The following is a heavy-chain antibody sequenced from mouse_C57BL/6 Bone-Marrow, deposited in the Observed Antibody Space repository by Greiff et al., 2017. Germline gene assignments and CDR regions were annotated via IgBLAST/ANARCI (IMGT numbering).Heavy chain of an antibody. J-gene: IGHJ3*01. Sequence: QVHVKQSGAELVRPGASVTLSCKASGYTFTDYEMHWVKQTPVHGLEWIGALDPETGGTAYNQKFKGTAILTADKSSSTAYMELRSLTSEDSAVYYCTRRCGLLTRWFAYWGQGTLVTVSA. D-gene: IGHD2-3*01. V-gene: IGHV1-15*01. CDR2: LDPETGGT. CDR3: TRRCGLLTRWFAY. CDR1: GYTFTDYE.